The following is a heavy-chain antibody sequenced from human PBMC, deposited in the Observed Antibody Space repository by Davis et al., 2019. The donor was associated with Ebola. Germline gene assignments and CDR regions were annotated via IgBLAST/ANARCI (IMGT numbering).Heavy chain of an antibody. CDR2: ISYDGSNK. CDR1: GFTFSTYG. J-gene: IGHJ4*02. CDR3: AKDLGRSR. D-gene: IGHD3-10*01. V-gene: IGHV3-30*18. Sequence: GESLKISCAASGFTFSTYGMHWVRQAPGKGLEWVAVISYDGSNKYYADSVKGRFTISRDNSKNTLYLQMNSLRAEDTAVYYCAKDLGRSRWGQGTLVTVSS.